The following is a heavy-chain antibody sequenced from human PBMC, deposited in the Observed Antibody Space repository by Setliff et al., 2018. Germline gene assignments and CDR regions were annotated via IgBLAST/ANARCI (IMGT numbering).Heavy chain of an antibody. CDR1: GYTFTSYG. J-gene: IGHJ4*02. V-gene: IGHV1-18*01. Sequence: ASVKVSCKASGYTFTSYGISWVRQAPGQGLEWMGWISAGNGNTKYSQKFQGRVTITRDTSASTAYMELSSLRSEDTAVYYCARELYDSSGYYNYLDYWGQGTLVTVSS. CDR3: ARELYDSSGYYNYLDY. CDR2: ISAGNGNT. D-gene: IGHD3-22*01.